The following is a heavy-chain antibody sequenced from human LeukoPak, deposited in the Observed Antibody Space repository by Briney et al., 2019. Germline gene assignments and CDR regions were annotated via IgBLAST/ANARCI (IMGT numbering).Heavy chain of an antibody. CDR2: INHSGST. CDR1: GGSFSGYF. V-gene: IGHV4-34*01. D-gene: IGHD2-2*01. J-gene: IGHJ5*02. Sequence: SETLSLTCAVYGGSFSGYFWSWIRQAPGKGLEWIREINHSGSTNYNPSLKSRVTISVDTSKKQFSLKLSSVTAADTAVYYCARGVGAAISGRGLWFDPWGQGTLVTVSS. CDR3: ARGVGAAISGRGLWFDP.